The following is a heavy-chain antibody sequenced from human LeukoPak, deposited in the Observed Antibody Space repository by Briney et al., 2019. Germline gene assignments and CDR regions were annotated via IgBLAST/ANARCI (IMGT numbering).Heavy chain of an antibody. CDR1: GFTFSSYS. Sequence: GGSLRLSCAASGFTFSSYSMNWVHQAPGKGLEWVSYISSSSSTIYYADSVKGRFTISRDNAKNSLYLQMNSLRAEDTAVYYCARELNILTGPRWTFDYWGQGTLVTVSS. CDR3: ARELNILTGPRWTFDY. J-gene: IGHJ4*02. V-gene: IGHV3-48*01. CDR2: ISSSSSTI. D-gene: IGHD3-9*01.